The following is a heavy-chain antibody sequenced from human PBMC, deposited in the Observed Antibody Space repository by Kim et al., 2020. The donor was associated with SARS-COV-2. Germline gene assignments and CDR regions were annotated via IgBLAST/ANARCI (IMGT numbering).Heavy chain of an antibody. Sequence: PSLKSRVTISVDTPKNQFSLMLSAVTAADTAVYYCASPGRDSSRAYYFDYWGQGTLVTVSS. V-gene: IGHV4-39*01. CDR3: ASPGRDSSRAYYFDY. D-gene: IGHD6-13*01. J-gene: IGHJ4*02.